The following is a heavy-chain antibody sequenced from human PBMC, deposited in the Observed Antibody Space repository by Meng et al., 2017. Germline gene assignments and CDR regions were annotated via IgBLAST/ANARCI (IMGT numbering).Heavy chain of an antibody. CDR1: GFTFSSYE. D-gene: IGHD3-16*02. V-gene: IGHV3-48*03. Sequence: GESLKISCAASGFTFSSYEMNWDRQAPGKGLEWVSYISSSGSTIYYADSVKGRFTISRDNAKNSLYLQMNSLRAEDTAVYYCARGNYDYVWGSYRKFDYWGQGTLVTVSS. J-gene: IGHJ4*02. CDR2: ISSSGSTI. CDR3: ARGNYDYVWGSYRKFDY.